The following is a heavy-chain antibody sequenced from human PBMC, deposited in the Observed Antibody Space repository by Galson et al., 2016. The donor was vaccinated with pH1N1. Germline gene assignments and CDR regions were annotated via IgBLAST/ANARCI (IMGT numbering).Heavy chain of an antibody. Sequence: SVKVSCKAPGDTFSNYGVSWVRQAPGQGLEWMGGLIPMFGTVNYVQKLQGRVTITAEESSSTAYMELRRLTSEDTAVSYCAGLRWGYGGNPNLYYYYHMDVWGKGTAVTVSS. CDR3: AGLRWGYGGNPNLYYYYHMDV. CDR2: LIPMFGTV. J-gene: IGHJ6*03. CDR1: GDTFSNYG. D-gene: IGHD4-23*01. V-gene: IGHV1-69*13.